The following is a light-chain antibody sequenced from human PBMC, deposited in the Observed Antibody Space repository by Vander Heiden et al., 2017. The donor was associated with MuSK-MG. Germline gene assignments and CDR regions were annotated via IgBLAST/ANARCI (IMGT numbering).Light chain of an antibody. CDR1: QSVSSY. V-gene: IGKV3-11*01. Sequence: EIVLTQSPATLSLSPGVRATLCCRASQSVSSYLAWYQQKPGQAPRLLIYDASNRATGIPARFSGSGSGTDFTLTISSREHEDFAVYYCQQRSNWPPWTFGQGTKVEIK. CDR2: DAS. CDR3: QQRSNWPPWT. J-gene: IGKJ1*01.